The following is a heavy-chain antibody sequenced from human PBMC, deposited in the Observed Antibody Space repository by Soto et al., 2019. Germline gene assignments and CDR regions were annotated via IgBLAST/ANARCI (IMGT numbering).Heavy chain of an antibody. V-gene: IGHV3-30-3*01. Sequence: PVGSLILSCAASGFSFSISPMHWVRQAPGKGPEWVALISYDGTNKFYSDSVKGRFTISRDNSKSTLYLQVDSLRPEDAAVYYCARDPKTSGGQHWAFNYFDSWGQGTLVTVST. D-gene: IGHD7-27*01. CDR2: ISYDGTNK. CDR3: ARDPKTSGGQHWAFNYFDS. CDR1: GFSFSISP. J-gene: IGHJ4*02.